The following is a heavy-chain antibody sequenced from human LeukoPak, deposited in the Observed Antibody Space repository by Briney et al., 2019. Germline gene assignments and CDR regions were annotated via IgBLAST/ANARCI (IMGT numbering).Heavy chain of an antibody. CDR1: GDSISSHSYY. Sequence: PSETLSLTCTVSGDSISSHSYYWGWIRQPLGKGLEWIANFYNSGTTYYNPSLKSRVTISVDTSKNQFYLRLTSVTAADTAIYYCARQDYDKPLWGQGALVTVSS. V-gene: IGHV4-39*01. CDR2: FYNSGTT. CDR3: ARQDYDKPL. J-gene: IGHJ4*02. D-gene: IGHD3-22*01.